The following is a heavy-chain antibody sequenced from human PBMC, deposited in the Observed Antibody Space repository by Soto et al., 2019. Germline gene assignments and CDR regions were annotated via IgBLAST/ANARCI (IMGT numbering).Heavy chain of an antibody. CDR3: ARGSTTEKVDS. J-gene: IGHJ4*02. V-gene: IGHV4-39*01. CDR2: IYYSGST. Sequence: PSETLSLTCTVSGGSIGSSSFYWGWIRQPPGKGLEWIGSIYYSGSTYYSPSLQSRVTISADTSKNQFSLKLSSVTAADTAIYYCARGSTTEKVDSWGQGILVTVSS. CDR1: GGSIGSSSFY.